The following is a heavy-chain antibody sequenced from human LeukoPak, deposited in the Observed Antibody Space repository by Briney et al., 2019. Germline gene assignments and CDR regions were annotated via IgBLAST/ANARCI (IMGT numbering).Heavy chain of an antibody. CDR2: ISGSGGST. CDR3: AKGVFTMVRGAGYDY. D-gene: IGHD3-10*01. J-gene: IGHJ4*02. Sequence: PGGSLRLSCAASGFTFSSYAMSWVRQAPGKGLEWVSVISGSGGSTYHADSVKGRFTISRDNSKNTVYVQMNSLRAEDTAVYYCAKGVFTMVRGAGYDYWGQESLVTVSP. V-gene: IGHV3-23*01. CDR1: GFTFSSYA.